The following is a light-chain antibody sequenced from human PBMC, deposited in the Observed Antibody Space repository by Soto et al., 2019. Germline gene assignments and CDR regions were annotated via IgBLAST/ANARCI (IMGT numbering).Light chain of an antibody. CDR2: TND. CDR1: SSNIGSNT. Sequence: TPGQRVTISCSGSSSNIGSNTVNWYQQLPGTAPKLLIYTNDQRPSGVPDRFSGSRSGTSASLAISGLQFEDEADYHCSSWDDNLDAVVFGAGPKVTVL. V-gene: IGLV1-44*01. CDR3: SSWDDNLDAVV. J-gene: IGLJ1*01.